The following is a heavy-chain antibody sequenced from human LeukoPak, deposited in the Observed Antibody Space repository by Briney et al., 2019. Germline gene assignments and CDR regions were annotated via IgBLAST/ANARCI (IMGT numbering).Heavy chain of an antibody. J-gene: IGHJ6*02. V-gene: IGHV3-53*01. Sequence: GGSLRLSCAASGFTFSNFAMTWVRQAPGKGLEWVSVIYSGGSTYYADSVKGRFTISRDNSKNTLYLQMNSLRAEDTAVYYCAIRYSNMDVWGQGTTVTVSS. CDR3: AIRYSNMDV. D-gene: IGHD6-13*01. CDR1: GFTFSNFA. CDR2: IYSGGST.